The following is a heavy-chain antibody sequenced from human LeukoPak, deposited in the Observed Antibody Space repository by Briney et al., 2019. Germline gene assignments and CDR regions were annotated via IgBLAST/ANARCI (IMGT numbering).Heavy chain of an antibody. J-gene: IGHJ6*03. CDR2: IYTSGST. D-gene: IGHD3-22*01. CDR1: GGSISSGSYY. V-gene: IGHV4-61*02. CDR3: TRGSIAYYYMDV. Sequence: SQTLSLTCTVSGGSISSGSYYWSWIRQPAGKGLEWIGRIYTSGSTNYNPSLKSRVTISVDTSKNQFSLKLSSVTAADTAVYYCTRGSIAYYYMDVWGKGTTVTISS.